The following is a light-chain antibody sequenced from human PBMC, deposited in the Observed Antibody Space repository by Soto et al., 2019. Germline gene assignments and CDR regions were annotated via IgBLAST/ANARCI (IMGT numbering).Light chain of an antibody. CDR3: YSYTGGRL. V-gene: IGLV2-23*02. Sequence: QSALTQPASVSGSPGQSITISCTGTSSDVGNYNLVSWYQQQPGKAPKLMIYEVSKRPSGVSTRFSGSKSGNTASLTISGLQADDEADYYCYSYTGGRLFGGGTQLTVL. J-gene: IGLJ2*01. CDR1: SSDVGNYNL. CDR2: EVS.